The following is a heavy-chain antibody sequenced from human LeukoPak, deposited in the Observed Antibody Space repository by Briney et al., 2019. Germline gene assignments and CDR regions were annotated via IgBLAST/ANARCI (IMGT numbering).Heavy chain of an antibody. Sequence: GSLILSCGASGITFSSYSMNWVRQAPGKGLEWVSYISSSGSTKYYADSVKGRFTISRDNARNSLYLQMNSLRAEDTAVYFCARGGLSIMGYWGQGTLVTVSS. V-gene: IGHV3-48*01. J-gene: IGHJ4*02. CDR1: GITFSSYS. D-gene: IGHD2/OR15-2a*01. CDR2: ISSSGSTK. CDR3: ARGGLSIMGY.